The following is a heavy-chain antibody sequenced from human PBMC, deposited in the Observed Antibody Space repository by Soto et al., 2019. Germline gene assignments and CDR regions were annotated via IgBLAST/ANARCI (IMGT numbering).Heavy chain of an antibody. V-gene: IGHV4-39*01. CDR3: ARLGGDIAVAKTWFDP. CDR1: GGCISTCDFY. J-gene: IGHJ5*02. CDR2: VYYSGNT. Sequence: SETLSLTCTVSGGCISTCDFYWAWIRKPPGKGLEWIVNVYYSGNTYYNPSLRSRVTISIATSKNPFSLRLSSVSAADSAVYYCARLGGDIAVAKTWFDPWGKGTQVTVSS. D-gene: IGHD2-15*01.